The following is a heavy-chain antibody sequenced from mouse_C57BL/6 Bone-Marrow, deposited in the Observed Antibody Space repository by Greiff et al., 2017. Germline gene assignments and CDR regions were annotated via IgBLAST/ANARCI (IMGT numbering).Heavy chain of an antibody. CDR3: ARSQLGRFAY. Sequence: EVQVVESGGGLVKPGGSLKLSCAASGFTFSDYGMHWVRQAPEKGLEWVAYISSGSSTIYYADTVKGRFTISRDNAKNTLFLQMTSLRSEDTAMYYCARSQLGRFAYWGQGTLVTVSA. V-gene: IGHV5-17*01. CDR2: ISSGSSTI. J-gene: IGHJ3*01. CDR1: GFTFSDYG. D-gene: IGHD4-1*02.